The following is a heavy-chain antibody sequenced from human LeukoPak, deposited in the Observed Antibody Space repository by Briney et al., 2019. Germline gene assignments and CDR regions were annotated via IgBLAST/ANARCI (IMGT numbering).Heavy chain of an antibody. Sequence: PGGSLRLSCAASGFIFTDYWMNWVRQAPGKGLEWVAMIKYDGIDKKYLDSVKGRFTISRDNAKNSLYLEMNSLRAEDTAMYYCVRNRGWLLFDNWGQGTLVTVSS. V-gene: IGHV3-7*01. D-gene: IGHD2-15*01. CDR1: GFIFTDYW. CDR3: VRNRGWLLFDN. J-gene: IGHJ4*02. CDR2: IKYDGIDK.